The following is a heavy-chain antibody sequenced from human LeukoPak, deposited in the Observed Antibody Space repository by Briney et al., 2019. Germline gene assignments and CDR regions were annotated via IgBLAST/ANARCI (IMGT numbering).Heavy chain of an antibody. J-gene: IGHJ4*02. CDR3: AKAPVHYDILTGYFDC. V-gene: IGHV3-23*01. D-gene: IGHD3-9*01. CDR2: ISGSGGGT. Sequence: GGSLRLSCAASGFTFSSYAMSWVRQAPGKGLEWVSAISGSGGGTYYADSVKGRFTISRDNSKNTLYLQMNSLRAEDTAVYYCAKAPVHYDILTGYFDCWGQGTLVTVSS. CDR1: GFTFSSYA.